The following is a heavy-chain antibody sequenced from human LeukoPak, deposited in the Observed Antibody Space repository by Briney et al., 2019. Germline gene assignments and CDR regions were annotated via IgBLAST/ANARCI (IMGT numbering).Heavy chain of an antibody. V-gene: IGHV4-61*02. CDR2: IYTSGST. J-gene: IGHJ3*02. CDR1: GGSISSGSYY. Sequence: SQTLSLTCTVSGGSISSGSYYWRWIRQPAGKGLEWIGRIYTSGSTNYNPSLKSRVTISVDTSKNQFSLKLSSVTAADTALYYCARAVEWLGAFDIWGQGTMVTVSS. CDR3: ARAVEWLGAFDI. D-gene: IGHD3-3*01.